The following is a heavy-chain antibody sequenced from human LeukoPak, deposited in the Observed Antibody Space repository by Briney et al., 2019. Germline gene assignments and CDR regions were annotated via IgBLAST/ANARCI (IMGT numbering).Heavy chain of an antibody. CDR1: GFTFSSYA. CDR3: ARDFGVIRRS. D-gene: IGHD3-3*01. CDR2: ISGRGDST. Sequence: GGSLRLSCAASGFTFSSYAMSWVRQAPGKGLEWVSTISGRGDSTYYADSVKGRFTISRDNSKNTLFLQMSSLRPEDTAVYYCARDFGVIRRSWGQGTLVSVSS. V-gene: IGHV3-23*01. J-gene: IGHJ5*02.